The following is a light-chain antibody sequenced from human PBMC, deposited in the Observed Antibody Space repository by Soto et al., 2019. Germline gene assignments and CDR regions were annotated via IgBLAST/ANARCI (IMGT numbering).Light chain of an antibody. CDR1: QSVLYSPNNKNY. J-gene: IGKJ1*01. V-gene: IGKV4-1*01. CDR3: QQYYITPRT. CDR2: WAS. Sequence: DIVMTQSPDSLAVSLGERATINCKSSQSVLYSPNNKNYLAWYQQKPGQPPKLLIYWASTRESGVPDRFSGSGSGTDFTLTISSLQAEDGAVYYCQQYYITPRTFGQGTKVEIK.